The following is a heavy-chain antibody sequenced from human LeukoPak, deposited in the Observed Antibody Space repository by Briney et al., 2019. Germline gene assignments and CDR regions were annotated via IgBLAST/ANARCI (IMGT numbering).Heavy chain of an antibody. Sequence: PGGSLRLSCAASGFTFSSYAISWVRQAPGKGLEWVSAITGSGGSTYYADSVQGRFTISRDNSRNTLYLQMNSLRAEDTAVYYCAPWEPRGHYYMVVWGKGTTVTVSS. CDR2: ITGSGGST. CDR1: GFTFSSYA. CDR3: APWEPRGHYYMVV. D-gene: IGHD1-26*01. V-gene: IGHV3-23*01. J-gene: IGHJ6*03.